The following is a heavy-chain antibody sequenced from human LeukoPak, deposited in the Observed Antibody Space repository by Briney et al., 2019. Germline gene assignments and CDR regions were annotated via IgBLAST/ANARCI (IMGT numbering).Heavy chain of an antibody. CDR2: GSNK. D-gene: IGHD2-15*01. V-gene: IGHV3-30*03. Sequence: GSNKYYADSVKGRFTISRGNSKNTLYLQMNSLRAEDTAVYYCARDCSGGSCVWEYYYGMDVWGQGTTVTVSS. CDR3: ARDCSGGSCVWEYYYGMDV. J-gene: IGHJ6*02.